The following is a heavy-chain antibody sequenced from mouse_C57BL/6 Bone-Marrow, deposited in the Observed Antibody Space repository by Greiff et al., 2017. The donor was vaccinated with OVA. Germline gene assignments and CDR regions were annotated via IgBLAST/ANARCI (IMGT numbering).Heavy chain of an antibody. J-gene: IGHJ3*01. CDR2: ISYDGSN. CDR1: GYSITSGYY. Sequence: VQLKESGPGLVKPSQSLSLTCSVTGYSITSGYYWNWIRQFPGNKLEWMGYISYDGSNNYNPSLKNRISITRDTSKNQFFLKLNSVTTEDTATYYCARGHRGFAYWGQGTLVTVSA. V-gene: IGHV3-6*01. CDR3: ARGHRGFAY.